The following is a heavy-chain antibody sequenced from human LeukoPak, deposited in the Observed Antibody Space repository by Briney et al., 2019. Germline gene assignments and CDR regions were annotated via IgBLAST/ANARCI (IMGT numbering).Heavy chain of an antibody. V-gene: IGHV1-8*01. D-gene: IGHD4-23*01. J-gene: IGHJ4*02. CDR1: GYTFTTYD. Sequence: ASVKVSCKASGYTFTTYDINWVRQATGQGLEWMGWMNPNSGNTGYAQKFQGRVTITRDTSASTAYMELSSLRSEDTAVYYCARETPSRYFDYWGQGTLVTVSS. CDR2: MNPNSGNT. CDR3: ARETPSRYFDY.